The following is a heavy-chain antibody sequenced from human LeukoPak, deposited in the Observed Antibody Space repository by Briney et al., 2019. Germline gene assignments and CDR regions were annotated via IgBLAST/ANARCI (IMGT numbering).Heavy chain of an antibody. J-gene: IGHJ3*02. CDR2: IYTSGST. CDR3: ARDPLTYYYDSSDAFDI. Sequence: PSETLSLTCTVSGGSISSYYWSWLRQPAGKGLEWLGRIYTSGSTNYNPSLKSRVTMSVDTSKNQFSLKLSSVTAADTAVYYCARDPLTYYYDSSDAFDIWGQGTMVTVSS. D-gene: IGHD3-22*01. V-gene: IGHV4-4*07. CDR1: GGSISSYY.